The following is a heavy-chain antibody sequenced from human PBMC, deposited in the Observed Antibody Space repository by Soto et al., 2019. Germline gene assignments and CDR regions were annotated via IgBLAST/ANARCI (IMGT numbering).Heavy chain of an antibody. CDR2: IYWDDRK. CDR1: GFSLSTSGVG. J-gene: IGHJ4*02. Sequence: QITLKESGPTLVRPTQTLTLTCAFSGFSLSTSGVGVGWIRQPPGKALEWLAVIYWDDRKHYSPSLRSRLTITKDTSKNQVVLTMTNMDPMDTGTYYCAHKGPEDWPLDYWGQGTLVTVSS. D-gene: IGHD3-9*01. V-gene: IGHV2-5*02. CDR3: AHKGPEDWPLDY.